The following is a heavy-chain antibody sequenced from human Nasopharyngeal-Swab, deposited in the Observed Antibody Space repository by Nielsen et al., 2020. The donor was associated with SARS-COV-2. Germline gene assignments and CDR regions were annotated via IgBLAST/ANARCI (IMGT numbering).Heavy chain of an antibody. D-gene: IGHD5-12*01. CDR1: GFTFSSYA. V-gene: IGHV3-23*01. J-gene: IGHJ5*02. Sequence: GESLKISCAASGFTFSSYAMSWVRQAPGKGLEWVSAISGSGGSTYYADSVKGRFTISRDNSKNTLYLQMNSLRAEDTAVYYCAKGYSGYPRNSWFDPWGQGTLVTVSS. CDR3: AKGYSGYPRNSWFDP. CDR2: ISGSGGST.